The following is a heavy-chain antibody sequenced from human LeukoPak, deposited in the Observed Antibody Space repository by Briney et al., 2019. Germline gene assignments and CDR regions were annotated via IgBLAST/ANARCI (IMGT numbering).Heavy chain of an antibody. CDR2: ISSSSSTI. CDR3: ARPLDYGGNRFDYYYYYMDV. D-gene: IGHD4-23*01. CDR1: GFTFSSYS. J-gene: IGHJ6*03. Sequence: GGSLRLSCAASGFTFSSYSMNWVRQAPGKGLEWVSYISSSSSTISYADSVKGRFTISRDNAKNSLYLQMNSLRAEDTAVYYCARPLDYGGNRFDYYYYYMDVWGKGTTVTVSS. V-gene: IGHV3-48*01.